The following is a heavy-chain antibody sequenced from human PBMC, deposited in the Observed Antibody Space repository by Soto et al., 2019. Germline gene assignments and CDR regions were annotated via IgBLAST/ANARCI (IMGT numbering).Heavy chain of an antibody. CDR3: ATSYDSGFDP. J-gene: IGHJ5*02. CDR2: ISVNNGNT. Sequence: QVPLVQSGAEVKKPGASVKVSCKASGYSFSSYGISWVRQAPGQGLDWMGWISVNNGNTDYAPKFQGRVTMTTDTSTSTAYMELRSLRSDDTAVYYCATSYDSGFDPWGQGTLVTVSS. D-gene: IGHD3-3*01. V-gene: IGHV1-18*04. CDR1: GYSFSSYG.